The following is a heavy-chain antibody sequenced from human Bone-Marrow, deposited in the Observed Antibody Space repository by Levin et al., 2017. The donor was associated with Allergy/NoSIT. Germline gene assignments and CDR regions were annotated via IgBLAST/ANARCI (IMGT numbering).Heavy chain of an antibody. D-gene: IGHD6-19*01. Sequence: GGSLRLSCTASGFTFSTYWMNWVRQAPGKGLEWVANIKQEGSEKRYVDSVKGRFTISRDNAKNSLYLQMNSLRAEDTAVYYCAGGLGWLIDSWGQGTLVTVSS. CDR1: GFTFSTYW. J-gene: IGHJ4*02. CDR2: IKQEGSEK. V-gene: IGHV3-7*04. CDR3: AGGLGWLIDS.